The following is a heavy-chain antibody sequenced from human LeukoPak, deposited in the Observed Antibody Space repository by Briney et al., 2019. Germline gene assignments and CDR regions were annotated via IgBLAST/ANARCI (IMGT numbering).Heavy chain of an antibody. CDR3: AKDLGSSGWYIDY. CDR1: GFALSNYW. D-gene: IGHD6-19*01. Sequence: GGSLRLSCAASGFALSNYWMSWVRQAPGKGLEWVANINQDGSEKYYVDSVKGRFAISRDNAKNSLYLQMNSLRAEDTAVYYCAKDLGSSGWYIDYWGQGTLVTVSS. V-gene: IGHV3-7*03. CDR2: INQDGSEK. J-gene: IGHJ4*02.